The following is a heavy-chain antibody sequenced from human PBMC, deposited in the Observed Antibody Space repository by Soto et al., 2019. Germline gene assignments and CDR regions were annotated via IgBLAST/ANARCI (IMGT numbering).Heavy chain of an antibody. J-gene: IGHJ5*02. CDR2: ISASGRTT. V-gene: IGHV3-23*01. D-gene: IGHD2-15*01. CDR3: ARDRRGLLDP. CDR1: GFTFSDYD. Sequence: EVQLLGSGGGLVQPGGSLRLSCAASGFTFSDYDMSWVRQAPGKGLGWVSAISASGRTTYYADSVKGRFTISRDNSKDTLYLQMNSLRVEDTAVYYCARDRRGLLDPWGQGIPVTVSS.